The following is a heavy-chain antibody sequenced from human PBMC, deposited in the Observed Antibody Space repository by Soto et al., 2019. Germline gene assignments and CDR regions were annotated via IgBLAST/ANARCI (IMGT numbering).Heavy chain of an antibody. CDR2: INHSGSA. J-gene: IGHJ4*02. V-gene: IGHV4-34*01. CDR1: GGSFSGYY. CDR3: ARTADY. D-gene: IGHD2-21*02. Sequence: SETLSLTCAVYGGSFSGYYWSWIRQPPGKGLEWIGEINHSGSANYNPSLKSRVTISVDTSKNQFSLKLSSVTAADTAVYYCARTADYWGQGTLVTVSS.